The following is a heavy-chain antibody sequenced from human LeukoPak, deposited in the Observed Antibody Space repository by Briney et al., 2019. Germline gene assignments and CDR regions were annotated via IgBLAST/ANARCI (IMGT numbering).Heavy chain of an antibody. Sequence: GGSLRLSCAASGFTFSSYAMSWVRQAPGKGLEWVSAIIGSGGSTYYADSVKGRFTISRDNSKNTLYLQMNSLRAEDTAVYYCAKEEQGYCSGGSCYSDGYWGQGTLVTVSS. CDR3: AKEEQGYCSGGSCYSDGY. V-gene: IGHV3-23*01. D-gene: IGHD2-15*01. CDR1: GFTFSSYA. J-gene: IGHJ4*02. CDR2: IIGSGGST.